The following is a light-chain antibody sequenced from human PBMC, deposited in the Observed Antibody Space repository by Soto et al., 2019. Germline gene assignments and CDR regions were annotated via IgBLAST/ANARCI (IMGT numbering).Light chain of an antibody. CDR2: SDN. CDR3: AAWDDSLNVVI. CDR1: SSNIGSNT. V-gene: IGLV1-44*01. Sequence: QSVLTQPPSASGTPGQRVTIPCSGSSSNIGSNTVNWYQELPGTAPKLLIYSDNQRPSGVPDRFSGSKSGTSASLAISGLQSEDEAEYYCAAWDDSLNVVIFAGGTKLTV. J-gene: IGLJ2*01.